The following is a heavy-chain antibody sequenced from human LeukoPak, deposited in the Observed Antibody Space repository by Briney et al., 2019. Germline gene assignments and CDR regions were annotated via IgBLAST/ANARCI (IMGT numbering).Heavy chain of an antibody. D-gene: IGHD3-22*01. CDR3: ARLSYYYDSSGYYYDY. CDR2: MNPNSGNT. CDR1: GYTFTSYD. J-gene: IGHJ4*02. V-gene: IGHV1-8*03. Sequence: ASVKVSCKASGYTFTSYDINWVRQATGQGLEWMGWMNPNSGNTGYAQKFQGRVTITRNTSISTAYMELSSLRSEDTAVYYCARLSYYYDSSGYYYDYWGQGTLVTVSS.